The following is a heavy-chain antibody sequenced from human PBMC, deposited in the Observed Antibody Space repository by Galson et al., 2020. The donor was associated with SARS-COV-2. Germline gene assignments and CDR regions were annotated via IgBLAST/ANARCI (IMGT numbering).Heavy chain of an antibody. CDR2: ISSGNTYR. J-gene: IGHJ3*01. CDR3: ARGYGSGWPVGTFDL. CDR1: GFTFSPYD. Sequence: GRSLRLSCAASGFTFSPYDMNWVRQAPGKGLEWVSSISSGNTYRLYADSVKGRFTVSRDNAENSLYLQMDSLRAEDTAVYYCARGYGSGWPVGTFDLWGQGTMVTVSS. D-gene: IGHD6-19*01. V-gene: IGHV3-21*01.